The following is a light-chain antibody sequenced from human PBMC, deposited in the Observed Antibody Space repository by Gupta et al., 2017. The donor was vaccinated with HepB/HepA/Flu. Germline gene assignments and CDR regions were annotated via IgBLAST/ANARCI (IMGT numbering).Light chain of an antibody. CDR2: GAS. CDR3: QYYNNWPRT. J-gene: IGKJ1*01. CDR1: QSVFSN. Sequence: ERVMTQSPATLSVSPGERATLSCRASQSVFSNLAWFQQKPGQAPRLLIYGASTRATGIPARFSGSGSGTEFTLTISSRQSEDFAVYYCQYYNNWPRTFGQGTKVEIK. V-gene: IGKV3-15*01.